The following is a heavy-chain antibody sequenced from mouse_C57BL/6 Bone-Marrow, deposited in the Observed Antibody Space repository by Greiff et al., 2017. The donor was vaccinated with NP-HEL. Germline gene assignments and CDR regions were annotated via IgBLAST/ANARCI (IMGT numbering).Heavy chain of an antibody. Sequence: EVKVVESGGGLVKPGGSLKLSCAVSGFTFSDYGMHWVRQAPEKGLEWVAYISSGSSTIYYADTVKGRFTISRDNAKNTLFLQMTSLRSEDTAMYYCARPSTIVTFDYWGQGTTLTVSS. D-gene: IGHD2-5*01. CDR1: GFTFSDYG. V-gene: IGHV5-17*01. CDR2: ISSGSSTI. J-gene: IGHJ2*01. CDR3: ARPSTIVTFDY.